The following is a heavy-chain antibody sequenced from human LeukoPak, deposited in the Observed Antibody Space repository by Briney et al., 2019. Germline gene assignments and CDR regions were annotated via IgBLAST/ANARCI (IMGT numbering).Heavy chain of an antibody. J-gene: IGHJ3*02. Sequence: SETLSLTCTVSGGSISSYYWSWIRQPAGKGLEWIGRIYTSGSTNYNPSLKSRVTMSVDTSKNQFSLKLSSVAAADTAVYYCASRDYGDYVDAFDIWGQGTMVTVSS. CDR1: GGSISSYY. CDR2: IYTSGST. CDR3: ASRDYGDYVDAFDI. D-gene: IGHD4-17*01. V-gene: IGHV4-4*07.